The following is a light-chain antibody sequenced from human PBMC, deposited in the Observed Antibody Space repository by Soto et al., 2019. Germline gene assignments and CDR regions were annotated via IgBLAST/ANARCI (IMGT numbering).Light chain of an antibody. Sequence: SYELTQPPSVSVSPGQTARITCSGDALPKQYAYWYQQKPGQAPVLVIYKDSERPSGIPERFSGSSSGTTVTLTISGVQAEDEADYYCQSADSSGTYVVFGGVTKVTVL. CDR1: ALPKQY. V-gene: IGLV3-25*03. CDR2: KDS. CDR3: QSADSSGTYVV. J-gene: IGLJ2*01.